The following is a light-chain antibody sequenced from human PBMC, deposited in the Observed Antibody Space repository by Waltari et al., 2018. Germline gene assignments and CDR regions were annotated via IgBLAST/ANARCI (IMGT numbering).Light chain of an antibody. CDR3: QQRRSWPLT. J-gene: IGKJ4*01. CDR2: DTS. Sequence: EIVLTQSPATLSLSPGERATLSCRASQTVDGYLIWYQQRPGQAPRLLIYDTSDRATGIPARFSGSGSGTDYTLTISSLEPEDFAVYYCQQRRSWPLTFGGGTKVEIK. CDR1: QTVDGY. V-gene: IGKV3-11*01.